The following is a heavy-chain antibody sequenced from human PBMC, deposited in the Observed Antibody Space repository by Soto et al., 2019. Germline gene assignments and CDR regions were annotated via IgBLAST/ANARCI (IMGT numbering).Heavy chain of an antibody. CDR2: INPASGST. J-gene: IGHJ4*02. Sequence: QVQLVQSGAEVKKPGASVKLSCRTSGYTFTHYYIHWVRQAPGQGLEWLAIINPASGSTNYAQDLQNRVTLTMDTSTTTDYIELSGLRTEDTAIFYCTRHLAAAKHWGQGTLVTVSS. D-gene: IGHD6-13*01. CDR1: GYTFTHYY. CDR3: TRHLAAAKH. V-gene: IGHV1-46*01.